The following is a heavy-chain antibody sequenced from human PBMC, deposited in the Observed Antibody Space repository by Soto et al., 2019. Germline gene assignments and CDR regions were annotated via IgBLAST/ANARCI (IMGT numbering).Heavy chain of an antibody. Sequence: GGSLRLSCAASGFTFSSYWMSWVRQAPGKGLEWVANIKQDGSEKYYVDSVKGRFTISRDNAKNSLYLQMNSLRAEDTAVYYCARDPLYCTNGVCYLYYFDYWGQGTLVTVSS. CDR2: IKQDGSEK. D-gene: IGHD2-8*01. CDR3: ARDPLYCTNGVCYLYYFDY. V-gene: IGHV3-7*01. J-gene: IGHJ4*02. CDR1: GFTFSSYW.